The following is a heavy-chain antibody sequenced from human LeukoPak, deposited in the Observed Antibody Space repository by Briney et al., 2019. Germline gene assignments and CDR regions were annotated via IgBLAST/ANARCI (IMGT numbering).Heavy chain of an antibody. Sequence: GGSLRLSCAASGFTFSSDAMRWVRQAPGKGLEWVSAISSSGGNTYFADSVKGRFTISRDNSKNTLYLQMNSLRAEDTAVYYCAKGLTTHDYWGQGTLVTVSS. D-gene: IGHD4-11*01. V-gene: IGHV3-23*01. CDR1: GFTFSSDA. J-gene: IGHJ4*02. CDR2: ISSSGGNT. CDR3: AKGLTTHDY.